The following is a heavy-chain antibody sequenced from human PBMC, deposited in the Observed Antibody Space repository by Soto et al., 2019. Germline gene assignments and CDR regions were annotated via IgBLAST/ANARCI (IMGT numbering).Heavy chain of an antibody. V-gene: IGHV3-15*01. D-gene: IGHD2-2*02. CDR2: IKSKTDGGTT. CDR3: TTYIVVVPAAIKDAFDI. Sequence: GGSLRLSCAASGFTFSNAWMSWVRQAPGKGLEWVGRIKSKTDGGTTDYAAPVKGRFTISRDDSKNTLYLQMNSLKTEDTAVYYCTTYIVVVPAAIKDAFDIWGQGTMVTVS. J-gene: IGHJ3*02. CDR1: GFTFSNAW.